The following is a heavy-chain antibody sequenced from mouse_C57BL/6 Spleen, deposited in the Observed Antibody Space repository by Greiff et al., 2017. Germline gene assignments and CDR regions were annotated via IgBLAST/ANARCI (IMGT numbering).Heavy chain of an antibody. CDR1: GYTFTDYY. Sequence: VQLQQSGPELVKPGASVKISCKASGYTFTDYYMNWVKQSHGKSLEWIGDINPNNGGTSYNQKFKGKATLTVDKSSSTAYMELRSLTSEDSAVYYCARDLLYGSRGDFDYWGQGTTLTVSS. CDR2: INPNNGGT. CDR3: ARDLLYGSRGDFDY. V-gene: IGHV1-26*01. J-gene: IGHJ2*01. D-gene: IGHD1-1*01.